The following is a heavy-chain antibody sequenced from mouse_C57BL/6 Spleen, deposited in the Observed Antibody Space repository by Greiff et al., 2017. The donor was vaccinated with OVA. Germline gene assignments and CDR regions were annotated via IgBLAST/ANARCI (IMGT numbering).Heavy chain of an antibody. CDR3: ARSSGYRGEYAMDY. D-gene: IGHD3-2*02. J-gene: IGHJ4*01. CDR1: GFTFSDYG. V-gene: IGHV5-17*01. CDR2: ISSGSSTI. Sequence: DVMLVESGGGLVKPGGSLKLSCAASGFTFSDYGMHWVRQAPEKGLEWVAYISSGSSTIYYADTVKGRFTISRDNAKNTLFLQMTSLRSEDTAMYYCARSSGYRGEYAMDYWGQGTSVTVSS.